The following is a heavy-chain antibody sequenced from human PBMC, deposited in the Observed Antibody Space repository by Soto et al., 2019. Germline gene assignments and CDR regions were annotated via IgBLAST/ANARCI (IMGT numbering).Heavy chain of an antibody. D-gene: IGHD3-10*01. Sequence: SETLSLTCAVSGGSISSSNWWTWVRQPPGKGLEWIGEIYHSGSTNYNPSLKSRVTISVDKSKNQFSLKLSSVTAAQTTVYSYARAPEKATRERSGKYYVVDVWGQGTPVTVSS. CDR3: ARAPEKATRERSGKYYVVDV. CDR2: IYHSGST. J-gene: IGHJ6*02. CDR1: GGSISSSNW. V-gene: IGHV4-4*02.